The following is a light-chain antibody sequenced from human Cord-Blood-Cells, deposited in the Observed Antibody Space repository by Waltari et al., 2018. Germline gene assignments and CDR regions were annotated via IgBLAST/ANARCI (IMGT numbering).Light chain of an antibody. CDR1: KLGDKY. CDR3: QAWDSSTAWV. CDR2: KDS. J-gene: IGLJ3*02. Sequence: SYELTQPPSVSVSPGQTASITCSGDKLGDKYACWYQQKPGQSPGLVISKDSKRPSGSPERFAGDNSGNTATLTISGTQAMDGADYYCQAWDSSTAWVFGGGTKLTVL. V-gene: IGLV3-1*01.